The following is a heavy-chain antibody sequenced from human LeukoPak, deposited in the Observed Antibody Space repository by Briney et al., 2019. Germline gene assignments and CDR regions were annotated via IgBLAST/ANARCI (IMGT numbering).Heavy chain of an antibody. J-gene: IGHJ4*02. D-gene: IGHD3-22*01. V-gene: IGHV4-34*01. CDR2: INHSGST. CDR1: GGSFSGYY. Sequence: PSETLSLTCAVYGGSFSGYYWSWVRQPPGKGLEWIGEINHSGSTNYNPSLEGRVTISADTSKNQFSLKLSSVTAADTAVYYCARGWTLNYYDSSGYYFDYWGQGTLVTVSS. CDR3: ARGWTLNYYDSSGYYFDY.